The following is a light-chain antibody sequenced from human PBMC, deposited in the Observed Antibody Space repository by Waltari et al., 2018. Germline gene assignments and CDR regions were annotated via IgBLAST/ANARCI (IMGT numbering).Light chain of an antibody. Sequence: DIQMTQSPSSLSASVGDRVTITCRASENVNNYLNWYQQKPGKAPKLLIYKASTLQSGVPSRFSGRGSGTDYTFTISSLQSEDVATYYCQHAYGTPLTFGGGTKVEIK. CDR3: QHAYGTPLT. V-gene: IGKV1-39*01. J-gene: IGKJ4*01. CDR2: KAS. CDR1: ENVNNY.